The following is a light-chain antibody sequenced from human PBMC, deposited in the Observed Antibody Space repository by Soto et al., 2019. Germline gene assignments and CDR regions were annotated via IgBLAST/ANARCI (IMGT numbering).Light chain of an antibody. V-gene: IGKV1-9*01. CDR3: QQFKSYPLT. CDR2: AAS. CDR1: QGISSY. J-gene: IGKJ4*01. Sequence: IQLTQSPSSLSTSLLYRFTITCRASQGISSYLAWYQQKPGKAPKLLIYAASTLQSGVPSRFSGSGSGTDFTLTISSLQPEDFATYYCQQFKSYPLTFGGGTKVDIK.